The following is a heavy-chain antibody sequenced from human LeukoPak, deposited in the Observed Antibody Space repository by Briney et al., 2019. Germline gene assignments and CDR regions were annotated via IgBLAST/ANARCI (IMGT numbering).Heavy chain of an antibody. V-gene: IGHV4-34*01. CDR2: INHSGST. D-gene: IGHD6-19*01. CDR3: ARGPVNRQWLVRGPYDY. J-gene: IGHJ4*02. Sequence: SETLSLTCAVYGRSFSGYYWSWIRQPPGKGLEWIGEINHSGSTNYNPSLKSRVTISVDTSKNQFSLKLSSVTAADTAVYYCARGPVNRQWLVRGPYDYWGQGTLVTVSS. CDR1: GRSFSGYY.